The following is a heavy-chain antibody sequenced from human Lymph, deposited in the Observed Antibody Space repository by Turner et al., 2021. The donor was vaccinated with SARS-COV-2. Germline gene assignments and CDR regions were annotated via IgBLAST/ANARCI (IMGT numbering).Heavy chain of an antibody. D-gene: IGHD6-6*01. Sequence: EVQLVQSGGGLLQPGGSLRLSCAASGFTVSSNYMSWVRQAPGKGLGWVSLIYSGGSTYYADSVKGRFTISRDNSKNTLYLQMNSLRAEDTAVYYCATPGLSSSSLNYWGQGTLVTVSS. CDR1: GFTVSSNY. V-gene: IGHV3-53*01. CDR2: IYSGGST. J-gene: IGHJ4*02. CDR3: ATPGLSSSSLNY.